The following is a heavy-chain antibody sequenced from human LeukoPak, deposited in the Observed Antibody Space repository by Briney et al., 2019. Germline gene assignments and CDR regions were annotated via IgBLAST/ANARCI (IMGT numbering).Heavy chain of an antibody. CDR2: INSDGINT. CDR1: GFTFSNYW. D-gene: IGHD2-21*01. CDR3: VRDNYSYRLDV. Sequence: PGGSLRLSCAASGFTFSNYWMHWVRQAPGKGLVWVSRINSDGINTSYADSVKGRFTISRDNAKNTLNLQMNSLRAEDTAIYYCVRDNYSYRLDVWGQGTLVTVSS. V-gene: IGHV3-74*01. J-gene: IGHJ4*02.